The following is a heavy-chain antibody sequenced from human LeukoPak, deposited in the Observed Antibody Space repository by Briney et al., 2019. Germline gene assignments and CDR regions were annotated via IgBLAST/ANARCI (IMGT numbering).Heavy chain of an antibody. V-gene: IGHV4-38-2*02. CDR2: VYHTGTT. D-gene: IGHD2-8*02. CDR3: ASAHYEATGLGYYFKF. J-gene: IGHJ4*02. Sequence: SETLSLTCNLSGYSISSGYYWGWIRQSPGKGLEWIGTVYHTGTTYYSPSLKSRLAISLDTSTNRFSLKLTSVTATDPAVYYCASAHYEATGLGYYFKFWGQGTLVSVSS. CDR1: GYSISSGYY.